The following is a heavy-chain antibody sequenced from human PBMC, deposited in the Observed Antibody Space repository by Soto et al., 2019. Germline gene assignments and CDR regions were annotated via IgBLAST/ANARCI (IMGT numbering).Heavy chain of an antibody. Sequence: SETLSLTXSVSGASVRSGDYYWSCIRQAPGKGLEWIGYIYNSGGSYYNPSLKGRLTISIDTSKNQFSLKLNSVTAADTAIYYCVGTGTTDDYWGRGTLVTVS. V-gene: IGHV4-30-4*01. CDR2: IYNSGGS. D-gene: IGHD4-17*01. CDR1: GASVRSGDYY. J-gene: IGHJ4*02. CDR3: VGTGTTDDY.